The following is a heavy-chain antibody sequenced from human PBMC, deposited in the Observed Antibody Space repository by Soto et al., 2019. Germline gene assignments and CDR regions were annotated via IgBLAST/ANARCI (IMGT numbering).Heavy chain of an antibody. Sequence: QLQLQESGPGLVKPSETLSLTCAVSGGSISSSSYYWGWIRQPPGKGLEWIGSIYYSGSTYYTPYLQSRVGIAVATSKNLFSLKLNSVTAADTAVYYCARRTVNIRTFYSGLKTHCFDYWGQGTLGTVSS. CDR1: GGSISSSSYY. V-gene: IGHV4-39*01. J-gene: IGHJ4*02. D-gene: IGHD6-19*01. CDR2: IYYSGST. CDR3: ARRTVNIRTFYSGLKTHCFDY.